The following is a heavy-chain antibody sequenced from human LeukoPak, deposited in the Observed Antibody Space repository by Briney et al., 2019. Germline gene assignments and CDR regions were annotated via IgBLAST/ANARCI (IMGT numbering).Heavy chain of an antibody. J-gene: IGHJ4*02. CDR3: ARDGYSSSRTGY. V-gene: IGHV3-23*01. CDR2: ISGSGGST. Sequence: GGSLRLSCAASGFTFSSYAMSWVRQAPGKGLEWVSAISGSGGSTYYADSVKGRFTISRDNAKNSLYLQMNSLRAEDTAVYYCARDGYSSSRTGYWGQGTLVTVSS. CDR1: GFTFSSYA. D-gene: IGHD6-13*01.